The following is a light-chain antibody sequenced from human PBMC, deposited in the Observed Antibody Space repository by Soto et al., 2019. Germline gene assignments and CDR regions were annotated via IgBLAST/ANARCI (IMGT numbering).Light chain of an antibody. Sequence: DIQMTQSPSSLSASVGDRVTITCRASRGIINYLAWYQQKPGKAPKLLIYAASTLQSGVTSRFSGSGSGTDFTLTISGLQPEDVATYYCQKYNSAPLSFGGGTKVDIK. V-gene: IGKV1-27*01. J-gene: IGKJ4*01. CDR1: RGIINY. CDR3: QKYNSAPLS. CDR2: AAS.